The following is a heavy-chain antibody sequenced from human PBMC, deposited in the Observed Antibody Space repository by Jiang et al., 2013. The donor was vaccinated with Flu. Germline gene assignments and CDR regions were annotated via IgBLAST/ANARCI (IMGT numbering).Heavy chain of an antibody. J-gene: IGHJ5*02. Sequence: GPGLVKPSETLSLTCTVSGGSISSYYWSWIRQPAGKGLEWIGRIYTSGSTNYNPSLKSRVTMSVDTSKNQFSLKLSSVTAADTAVYYCARELGIAVAGINWFDPWGQGTLVTVSS. CDR1: GGSISSYY. V-gene: IGHV4-4*07. CDR2: IYTSGST. D-gene: IGHD6-19*01. CDR3: ARELGIAVAGINWFDP.